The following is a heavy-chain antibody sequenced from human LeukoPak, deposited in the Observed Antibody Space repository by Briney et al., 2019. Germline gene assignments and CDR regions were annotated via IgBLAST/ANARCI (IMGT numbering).Heavy chain of an antibody. J-gene: IGHJ5*02. CDR2: IKPDGSEK. CDR3: VRGISGTVVPAVSSARSYP. CDR1: GFPFSIYG. V-gene: IGHV3-7*05. Sequence: GGSLRLSCAASGFPFSIYGMTWVSQAPGKGLEWVANIKPDGSEKYYVDSAKGRFTISRDNAKNSLYLQMNRLRAEDTAVYYCVRGISGTVVPAVSSARSYPSGQRTLVSVSS. D-gene: IGHD3-10*01.